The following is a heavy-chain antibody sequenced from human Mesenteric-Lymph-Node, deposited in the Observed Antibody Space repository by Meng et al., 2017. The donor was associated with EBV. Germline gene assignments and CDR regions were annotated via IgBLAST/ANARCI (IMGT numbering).Heavy chain of an antibody. CDR1: GDSVSSSSAA. CDR3: ARGATSVFDL. J-gene: IGHJ2*01. V-gene: IGHV6-1*01. Sequence: QVQLQQSGPGLVKPSXAPLLTCVISGDSVSSSSAAWTWIRQSPSRGLEWLGRTYYRSKWYNDYAVFVKSRIPINPDTSRNQFSLQLNSVTPEDTAVYYCARGATSVFDLWGPGTLVTVSS. CDR2: TYYRSKWYN.